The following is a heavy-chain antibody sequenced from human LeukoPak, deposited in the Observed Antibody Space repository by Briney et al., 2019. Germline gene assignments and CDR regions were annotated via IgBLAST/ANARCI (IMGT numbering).Heavy chain of an antibody. Sequence: ASVKVSCKTSGYTFTRYYMQWVRQAPGHGLEWMGIINPISGATDYAQKFQGSVTMTRDTSTSTVYMELSSLRSEDTAMYYCARLPYRDGVGQDYWGEGTLVTVSS. CDR3: ARLPYRDGVGQDY. D-gene: IGHD1-26*01. CDR1: GYTFTRYY. J-gene: IGHJ4*02. V-gene: IGHV1-46*01. CDR2: INPISGAT.